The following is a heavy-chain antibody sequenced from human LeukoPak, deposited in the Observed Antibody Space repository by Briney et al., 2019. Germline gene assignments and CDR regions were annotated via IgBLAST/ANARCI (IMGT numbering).Heavy chain of an antibody. Sequence: PGGSLRLSCAASGFTFSSYSMNWVRQAPGKGLEWVSSTSSSSSYIYYADSVKGRFTISRDNAKNSLYLQMNSLRAEDTAVYYCARGLSAAGFDLDYWGQGTLVTVSS. CDR2: TSSSSSYI. CDR3: ARGLSAAGFDLDY. V-gene: IGHV3-21*01. J-gene: IGHJ4*02. CDR1: GFTFSSYS. D-gene: IGHD2-15*01.